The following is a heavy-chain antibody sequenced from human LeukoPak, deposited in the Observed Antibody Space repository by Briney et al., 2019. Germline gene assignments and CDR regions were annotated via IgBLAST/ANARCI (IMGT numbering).Heavy chain of an antibody. CDR3: AKWGDYDGLTGSYDSDC. D-gene: IGHD3-9*01. J-gene: IGHJ4*02. CDR2: ITGSGGTS. V-gene: IGHV3-23*01. Sequence: PGASLRLSCAASGFIFRNYAMSWVRQAPGKGLEWVSAITGSGGTSWYADSVKGHFTISRDNSKNTLYLQMNSLGADDTAVYYCAKWGDYDGLTGSYDSDCWGQGTLVTVSS. CDR1: GFIFRNYA.